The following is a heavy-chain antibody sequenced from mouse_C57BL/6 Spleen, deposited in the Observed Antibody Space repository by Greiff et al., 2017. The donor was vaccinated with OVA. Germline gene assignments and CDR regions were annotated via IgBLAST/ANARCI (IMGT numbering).Heavy chain of an antibody. D-gene: IGHD1-1*01. Sequence: VQLKESGGGLVKPGGSLKLSCAASGFTFSDYGMHWVRQAPEKGLEWVAYISSGSSTIYYADTVKGRFTISRDNAKNTLFLQMTSLRSEDTAMYYCARTDYYGSRYFDYWGQGTTLTVSS. V-gene: IGHV5-17*01. CDR1: GFTFSDYG. CDR2: ISSGSSTI. CDR3: ARTDYYGSRYFDY. J-gene: IGHJ2*01.